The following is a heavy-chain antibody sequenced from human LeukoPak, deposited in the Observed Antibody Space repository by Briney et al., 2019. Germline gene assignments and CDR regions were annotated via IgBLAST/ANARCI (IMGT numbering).Heavy chain of an antibody. J-gene: IGHJ4*02. CDR3: ARSGGTGTYYFDY. D-gene: IGHD6-13*01. Sequence: GGSLRLSCAASGFTFSSFWMHWVRQALGKGLVWVSRINRDGSSTGYADSVKGRFTISRDNAKNTLYLQMNSLRAEDTAVYYCARSGGTGTYYFDYWGQGTLVTVSS. V-gene: IGHV3-74*01. CDR2: INRDGSST. CDR1: GFTFSSFW.